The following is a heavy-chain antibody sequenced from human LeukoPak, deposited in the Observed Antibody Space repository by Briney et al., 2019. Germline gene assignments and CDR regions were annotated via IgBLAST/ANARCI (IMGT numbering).Heavy chain of an antibody. D-gene: IGHD3-10*01. Sequence: GGSLRLSCAATGLTFSSYAMSWVRQAPGKGLEWLSAISGTGGSTYYTDSVRGRFTISRDNSKNTLNLQMNSLKDEDTAVYYCAKEGYRMVRGMGETWGQGTLVTVSS. CDR2: ISGTGGST. CDR1: GLTFSSYA. J-gene: IGHJ5*02. V-gene: IGHV3-23*01. CDR3: AKEGYRMVRGMGET.